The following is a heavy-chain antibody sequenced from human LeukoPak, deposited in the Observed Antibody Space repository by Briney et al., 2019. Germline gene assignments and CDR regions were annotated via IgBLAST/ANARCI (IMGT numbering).Heavy chain of an antibody. D-gene: IGHD3-22*01. Sequence: SETLSLTCTVSGGSISSYYWSWIRQPPGKGLEWIGYIYYSGSTNYNPSLKSRVTISVDTSKNQFSLKLSSVTAADTAVYYCARGSPYYYDSSGPGPFDYWGQGTLVTVSS. V-gene: IGHV4-59*01. CDR2: IYYSGST. CDR3: ARGSPYYYDSSGPGPFDY. CDR1: GGSISSYY. J-gene: IGHJ4*02.